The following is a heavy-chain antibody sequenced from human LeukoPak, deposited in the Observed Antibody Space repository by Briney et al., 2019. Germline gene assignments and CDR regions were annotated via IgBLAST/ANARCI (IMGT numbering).Heavy chain of an antibody. CDR2: ISGSSSYI. V-gene: IGHV3-21*01. J-gene: IGHJ3*02. CDR3: ARDNDAFDI. Sequence: PGGSLRLSCAASGFTVSSNYMSWVRQAPGKGLEWVSSISGSSSYIYYADSVKGRFSISRDNAKNSLYLQMNSLRAEDTAVYYCARDNDAFDIWGQGTMVTVSS. CDR1: GFTVSSNY.